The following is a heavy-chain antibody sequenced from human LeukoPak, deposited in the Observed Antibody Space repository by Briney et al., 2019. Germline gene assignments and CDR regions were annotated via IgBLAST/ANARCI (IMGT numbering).Heavy chain of an antibody. Sequence: SETLSLTCAVYGGSFSGYYWSWIRQPPGKGLEWIGEINHSGSTNYNPSLKGRVTISVDTSKNQFSLKLSSVTAADTAVYYCARGRRYYYGSGSYYWFDPWGQGTLVTVSS. CDR3: ARGRRYYYGSGSYYWFDP. CDR2: INHSGST. CDR1: GGSFSGYY. J-gene: IGHJ5*02. D-gene: IGHD3-10*01. V-gene: IGHV4-34*01.